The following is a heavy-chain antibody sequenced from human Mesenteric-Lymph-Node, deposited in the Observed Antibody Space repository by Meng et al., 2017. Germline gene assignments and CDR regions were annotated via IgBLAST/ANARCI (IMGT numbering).Heavy chain of an antibody. CDR2: IYYSGST. D-gene: IGHD3-3*01. V-gene: IGHV4-59*01. CDR3: ARAHYDFYLPDV. J-gene: IGHJ6*02. Sequence: SETLSLTCTVPGGSISSYYWSWIRQPPGKGLEWIGYIYYSGSTNYNPSLKSRVTISVDTSKNQFSLKLSSVAAADTAVYYCARAHYDFYLPDVWGQGTTVTVSS. CDR1: GGSISSYY.